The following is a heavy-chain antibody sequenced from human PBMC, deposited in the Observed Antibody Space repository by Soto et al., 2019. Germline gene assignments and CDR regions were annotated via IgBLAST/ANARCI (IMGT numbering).Heavy chain of an antibody. CDR1: DYTFTRYG. CDR2: ISAYNGHT. CDR3: ARSAIGEFTSFGAVSYVMDV. Sequence: GASLTVSWNACDYTFTRYGTSWVRQAPGHGLETMRWISAYNGHTTSPQKIQGRVTMTTDTSTNTAYMEGSCLRSDGTAGYGCARSAIGEFTSFGAVSYVMDVWGQGKTVTVST. J-gene: IGHJ6*01. V-gene: IGHV1-18*04. D-gene: IGHD3-3*01.